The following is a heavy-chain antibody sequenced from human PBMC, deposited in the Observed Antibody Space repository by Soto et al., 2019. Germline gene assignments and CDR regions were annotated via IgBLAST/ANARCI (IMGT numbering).Heavy chain of an antibody. J-gene: IGHJ4*02. CDR3: ARGQVGATFCDY. D-gene: IGHD1-26*01. CDR1: GGTFSSYA. Sequence: QVQLVQSGAEVKKPGSSVKVSCKASGGTFSSYAISWVRQAPGQGLEWMGGIIPIFGTANYAQKFQGRVTITADEATSTANWELSRLRCEDTEVYYCARGQVGATFCDYWGQGTLVTVSS. CDR2: IIPIFGTA. V-gene: IGHV1-69*12.